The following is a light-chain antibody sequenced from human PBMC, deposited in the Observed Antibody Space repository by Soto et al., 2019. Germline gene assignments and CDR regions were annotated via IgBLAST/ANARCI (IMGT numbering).Light chain of an antibody. Sequence: EIMMTQSPATLSVSPGERATLSCRASQSVSSSLAWYQQKPGQAPRLLIYGASTRATGIPARFSGSGSGTEFTLTINSLQSEDFAVYYCQQYNNWWTFGRGTKVDI. J-gene: IGKJ1*01. CDR3: QQYNNWWT. V-gene: IGKV3-15*01. CDR1: QSVSSS. CDR2: GAS.